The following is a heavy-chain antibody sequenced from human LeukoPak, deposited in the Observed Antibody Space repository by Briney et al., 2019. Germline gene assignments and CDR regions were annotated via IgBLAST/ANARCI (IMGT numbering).Heavy chain of an antibody. CDR2: IYTSGST. CDR3: AVTISRLGYCSGGSCYDYDY. J-gene: IGHJ4*02. CDR1: GGSFSGYY. D-gene: IGHD2-15*01. V-gene: IGHV4-59*10. Sequence: SETLSLTCAVYGGSFSGYYWSWIRQPAGKGLEWIGRIYTSGSTNYNPSLKSRVTISVDTSKNQFSLKLSSVTAADTAVYYCAVTISRLGYCSGGSCYDYDYWGQGTLVTVSS.